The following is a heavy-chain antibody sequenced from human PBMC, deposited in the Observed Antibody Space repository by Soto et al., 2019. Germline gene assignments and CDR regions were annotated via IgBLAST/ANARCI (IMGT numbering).Heavy chain of an antibody. CDR1: VFSLTTSGVG. Sequence: QITLNESGPTQVKPRQTLTLTCTFSVFSLTTSGVGVGWIRQSPGKAPEWLALSYWDDDKRYSPSLKSRLTITKDTSKNRVVLTMADLDPADTATYYCAHRVLRTVFGLVTTTAIYFDFWGQGTPVAVSS. J-gene: IGHJ4*02. V-gene: IGHV2-5*02. CDR3: AHRVLRTVFGLVTTTAIYFDF. D-gene: IGHD3-3*01. CDR2: SYWDDDK.